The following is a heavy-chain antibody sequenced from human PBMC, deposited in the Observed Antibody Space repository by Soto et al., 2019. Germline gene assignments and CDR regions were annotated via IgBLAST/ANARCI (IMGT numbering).Heavy chain of an antibody. J-gene: IGHJ4*02. Sequence: GGSLRLSCAASGFTFSSYAMHWVRQAPGKGLEWVAVISYDGSNKYYADSVKGRFTISRDNSKNTLYLQMNSLRAGDTAVYYCAREALVVVITTGYYFDYWGQGTLVTVSS. CDR2: ISYDGSNK. V-gene: IGHV3-30-3*01. CDR1: GFTFSSYA. CDR3: AREALVVVITTGYYFDY. D-gene: IGHD3-22*01.